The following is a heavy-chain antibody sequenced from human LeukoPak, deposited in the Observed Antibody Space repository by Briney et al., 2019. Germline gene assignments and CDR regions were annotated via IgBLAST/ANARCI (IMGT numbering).Heavy chain of an antibody. D-gene: IGHD3-16*01. CDR2: FDPEDGET. J-gene: IGHJ5*02. CDR3: ATEGELWAPHNWFDP. V-gene: IGHV1-24*01. CDR1: GYTLTELS. Sequence: ASVKVSCKVSGYTLTELSMHWVGQAPGKGLEWMGGFDPEDGETIYAQKFQGRVTMTEDTSTDTAYMELSSLRSEDTAVYYCATEGELWAPHNWFDPWGQGTLVTVSS.